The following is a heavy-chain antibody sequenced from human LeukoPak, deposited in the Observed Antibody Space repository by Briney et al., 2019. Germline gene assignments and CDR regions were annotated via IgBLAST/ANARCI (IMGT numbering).Heavy chain of an antibody. J-gene: IGHJ4*02. Sequence: GRSLRLSCAASGFTFSTYGMHWVRQAPGKGLEWVAVISNDGSNADYADSVKGRFIIFRDNSKNTLSLQMNTLRAEDTAVYYCLGHYDSSGCWSRDYFDYWGQGTLVTVSS. D-gene: IGHD3-22*01. V-gene: IGHV3-30*03. CDR1: GFTFSTYG. CDR2: ISNDGSNA. CDR3: LGHYDSSGCWSRDYFDY.